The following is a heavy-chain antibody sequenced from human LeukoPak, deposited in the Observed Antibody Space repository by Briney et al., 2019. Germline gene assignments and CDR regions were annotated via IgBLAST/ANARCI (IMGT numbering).Heavy chain of an antibody. CDR3: ATFSSSSTWYHFDY. J-gene: IGHJ4*02. V-gene: IGHV4-4*07. CDR2: IYTSGST. Sequence: SETLSLTCTVSGGSISSYYWSWIRQPAGKGLEWIGRIYTSGSTNYNPSLKSRVTISVDTSKNQFSLKLSSVTAADTAVYYCATFSSSSTWYHFDYWGQGTLVTVSS. D-gene: IGHD6-6*01. CDR1: GGSISSYY.